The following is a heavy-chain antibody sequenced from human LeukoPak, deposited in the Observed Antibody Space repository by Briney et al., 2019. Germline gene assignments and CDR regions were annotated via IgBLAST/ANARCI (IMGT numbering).Heavy chain of an antibody. CDR3: TRGYYDSSGYSDY. J-gene: IGHJ4*02. V-gene: IGHV3-49*04. Sequence: LSLTCTVSGGSISSYYWSWVRQAPGKGLEWVGFIRSKAYGGTTEYAASVKGRFTISRDDSKSIAYLQMNSLKTEDTAVYYCTRGYYDSSGYSDYWGQGTLVTVSS. D-gene: IGHD3-22*01. CDR1: GGSISSYY. CDR2: IRSKAYGGTT.